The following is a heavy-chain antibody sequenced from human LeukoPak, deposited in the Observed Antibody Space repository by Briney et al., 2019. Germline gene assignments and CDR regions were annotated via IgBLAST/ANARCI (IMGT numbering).Heavy chain of an antibody. CDR3: ARDHCSSTSCYLYVDP. Sequence: ASVTVFCKASGYTFTSYYMHWVRQAPGQGLEWMGIINPSGGSTSYAQKFQGRVTMTRDTSTSTVYMELSSLRSEDTAVYYCARDHCSSTSCYLYVDPWGQGTLVTVSS. CDR2: INPSGGST. V-gene: IGHV1-46*01. J-gene: IGHJ5*02. D-gene: IGHD2-2*01. CDR1: GYTFTSYY.